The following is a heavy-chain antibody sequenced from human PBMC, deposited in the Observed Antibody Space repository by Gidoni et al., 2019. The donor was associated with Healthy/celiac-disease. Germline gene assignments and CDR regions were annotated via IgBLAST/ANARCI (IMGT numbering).Heavy chain of an antibody. CDR2: IYTSGST. D-gene: IGHD6-13*01. CDR3: ARGKAAAVIY. V-gene: IGHV4-61*02. Sequence: QVQLQESGPGLVKPSQTLSLTCTVSGGSISSGSYYWSWIRQPAGKGLEWIGRIYTSGSTNYNPSLKSRVTISVDTSKNQFSLKLSSVTAADTAVYYCARGKAAAVIYWGQGTLVTVSS. J-gene: IGHJ4*02. CDR1: GGSISSGSYY.